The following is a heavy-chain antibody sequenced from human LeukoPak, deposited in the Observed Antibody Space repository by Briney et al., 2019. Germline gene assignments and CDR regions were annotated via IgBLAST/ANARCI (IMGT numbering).Heavy chain of an antibody. J-gene: IGHJ3*02. CDR1: GVRFDTYA. V-gene: IGHV3-48*03. CDR3: ARVGYDHDAFDI. CDR2: VSSSGSTI. D-gene: IGHD5-12*01. Sequence: GGSLRLSCAASGVRFDTYAMHWVRQAPRTGLERVSYVSSSGSTIYYADSVKGRFTISRDNAKNSLYLQMNSLRAEDTAVYYCARVGYDHDAFDIWGQGTMVTVSS.